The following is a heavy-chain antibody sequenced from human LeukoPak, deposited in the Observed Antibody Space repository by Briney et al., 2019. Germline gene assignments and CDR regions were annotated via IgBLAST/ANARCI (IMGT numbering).Heavy chain of an antibody. CDR3: ATENSGSGSYYFDY. Sequence: GGSLRLSCAASGFTFSSYAMHWVRQAPGKGLEYVSAISSNGDGTYYANSVKGRFTISRDNSKNTLYLQMGSLRAEDIAVYYCATENSGSGSYYFDYWGQGTLVTVSS. V-gene: IGHV3-64*01. CDR2: ISSNGDGT. J-gene: IGHJ4*02. CDR1: GFTFSSYA. D-gene: IGHD6-19*01.